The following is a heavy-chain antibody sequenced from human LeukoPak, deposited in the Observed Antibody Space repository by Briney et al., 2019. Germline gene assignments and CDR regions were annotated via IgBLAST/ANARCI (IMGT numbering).Heavy chain of an antibody. CDR2: IWSDGSNK. V-gene: IGHV3-33*06. CDR3: AKDAQRGFDYSNSLEC. Sequence: GGSLRLSCAASRFTFSHYGMHWVRQAPDRGLEWVVVIWSDGSNKFYADSVKGRFTISRDNAQRTVDQQMNILRAEDTAVYYCAKDAQRGFDYSNSLECWGQGTLVTVSS. D-gene: IGHD4-11*01. J-gene: IGHJ4*02. CDR1: RFTFSHYG.